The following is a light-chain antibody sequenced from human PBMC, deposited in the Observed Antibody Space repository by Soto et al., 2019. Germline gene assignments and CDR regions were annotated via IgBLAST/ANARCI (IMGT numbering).Light chain of an antibody. V-gene: IGLV1-40*01. Sequence: QSVLPQPPSLSGAPGHGATMPCPGSSCNIDAGYDVHWYQHLPGTAPKLLIYGNSNRPSAVPDRFSGSKSGTSASLAITGLQAEDEADYYCQSYDSSLSGIGTGTKVTV. CDR1: SCNIDAGYD. CDR2: GNS. J-gene: IGLJ1*01. CDR3: QSYDSSLSG.